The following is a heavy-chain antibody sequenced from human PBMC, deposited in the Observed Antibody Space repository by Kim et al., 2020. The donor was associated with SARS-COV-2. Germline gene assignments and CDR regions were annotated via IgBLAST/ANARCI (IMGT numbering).Heavy chain of an antibody. J-gene: IGHJ4*02. CDR1: GFTFDDYA. V-gene: IGHV3-43*02. D-gene: IGHD6-6*01. Sequence: GGSLRLSCAASGFTFDDYAMHWVRQPPGKGLEWVSPISGDGGTTYYADSVKGRFTISRDNSDNSLYLQMNSLRTEETALYYCAKDGSSSSGPFDYWGQGTLVTVSS. CDR3: AKDGSSSSGPFDY. CDR2: ISGDGGTT.